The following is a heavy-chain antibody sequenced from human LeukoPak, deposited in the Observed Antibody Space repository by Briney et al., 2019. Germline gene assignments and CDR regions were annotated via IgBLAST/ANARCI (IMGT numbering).Heavy chain of an antibody. CDR3: ARDNGYCSGGSCFDY. J-gene: IGHJ4*02. V-gene: IGHV4-38-2*02. Sequence: PSETLSLTCTVSSYSISSGYYWGWIRQPPGKGLEWIGNIYHSGSTYYIPSLKSRVTISVDTSKNQFSLKLSSVTAADTAVYYCARDNGYCSGGSCFDYWGQGTLVTVSS. D-gene: IGHD2-15*01. CDR1: SYSISSGYY. CDR2: IYHSGST.